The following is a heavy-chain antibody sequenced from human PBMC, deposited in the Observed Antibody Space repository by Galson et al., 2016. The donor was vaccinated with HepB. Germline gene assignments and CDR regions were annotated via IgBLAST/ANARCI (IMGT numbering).Heavy chain of an antibody. CDR1: GDSFVSYT. CDR3: ARSPSWFEF. Sequence: SVKVSCKASGDSFVSYTVSWVRQAPGQGLEWMGGIMPLFGRINYAQDFQGRLTITADDSTRTVYMELTGLRSEDTAVYYCARSPSWFEFWGQGTLVTVSS. V-gene: IGHV1-69*13. J-gene: IGHJ5*01. CDR2: IMPLFGRI.